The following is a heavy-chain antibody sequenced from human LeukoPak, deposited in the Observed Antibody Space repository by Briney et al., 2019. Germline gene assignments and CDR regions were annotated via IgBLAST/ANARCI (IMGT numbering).Heavy chain of an antibody. D-gene: IGHD3-22*01. CDR2: INPNSGGT. CDR1: GYTFTGYY. J-gene: IGHJ3*02. V-gene: IGHV1-2*02. CDR3: ARDLRITMIVVEWAFDI. Sequence: GASVKVSCKASGYTFTGYYMHWVRQAPGQGLEWMGWINPNSGGTNYAQKFQGRVTMTRDTSISTAYMELSRLRSDDTAVYYCARDLRITMIVVEWAFDIWGQGTMVTVSS.